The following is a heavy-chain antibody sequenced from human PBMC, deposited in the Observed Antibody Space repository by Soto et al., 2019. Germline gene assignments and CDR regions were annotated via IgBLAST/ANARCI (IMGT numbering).Heavy chain of an antibody. V-gene: IGHV4-39*01. CDR1: GGSISSSSYY. Sequence: PSETLSLTCTVSGGSISSSSYYWGWIRQPPGKGLEWIGSIYYSGSTYYNPSLKSRVTISVDTSKNQFSLKLSSVTAADTAVYYCARQYYDFWGEYYYYGMDVWGQGTTVTVSS. J-gene: IGHJ6*02. D-gene: IGHD3-3*01. CDR2: IYYSGST. CDR3: ARQYYDFWGEYYYYGMDV.